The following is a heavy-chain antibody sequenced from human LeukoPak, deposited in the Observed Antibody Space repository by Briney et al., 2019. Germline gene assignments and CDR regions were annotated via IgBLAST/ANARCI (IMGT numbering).Heavy chain of an antibody. CDR1: GGSISGYY. J-gene: IGHJ4*02. D-gene: IGHD3-16*01. V-gene: IGHV4-4*07. Sequence: SETLSLTCTVSGGSISGYYWSWIRQPAGKGLEWIGRIYNSESINYNPSLKSRVTISVDTSKNQFSLKLSSVTAADTAVYYCARGGDYWGQGTLVTVSS. CDR2: IYNSESI. CDR3: ARGGDY.